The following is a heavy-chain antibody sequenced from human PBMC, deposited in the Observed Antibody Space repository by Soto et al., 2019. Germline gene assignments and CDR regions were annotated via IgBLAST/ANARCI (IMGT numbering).Heavy chain of an antibody. D-gene: IGHD3-10*01. CDR2: ISPSSSFL. CDR3: ARVGTDYGSGSPYYSDY. J-gene: IGHJ4*02. V-gene: IGHV3-21*02. Sequence: EVQLLESGGGLVQPGGSLRLSCAASGFSFRSYYMNWVRQAPGRGLEWVSSISPSSSFLSYADSVKGRFTISRDNAKSSVNLQMNSLRAEDTAVYYCARVGTDYGSGSPYYSDYWGQGTLVTVSS. CDR1: GFSFRSYY.